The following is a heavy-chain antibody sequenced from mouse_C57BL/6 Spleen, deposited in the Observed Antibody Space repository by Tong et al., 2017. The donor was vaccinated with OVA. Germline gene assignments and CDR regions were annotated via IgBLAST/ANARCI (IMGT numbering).Heavy chain of an antibody. CDR2: ISSGSSTI. J-gene: IGHJ2*01. D-gene: IGHD4-1*01. V-gene: IGHV5-17*02. CDR3: ASSLGPYCDY. Sequence: EVQLVESGGGLVQPGGSRKLSCAASGFTFSSFGMHWVRQAPEKGLEWVAYISSGSSTIYYADTVKGRFTISRDNPKNTLFLQMTRLRSEETAMYYCASSLGPYCDYWGQGTTLTVSS. CDR1: GFTFSSFG.